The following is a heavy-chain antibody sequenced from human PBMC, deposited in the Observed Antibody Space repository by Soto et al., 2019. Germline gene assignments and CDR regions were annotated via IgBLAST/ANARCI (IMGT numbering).Heavy chain of an antibody. J-gene: IGHJ6*02. D-gene: IGHD3-10*01. CDR1: GGTFSSYA. V-gene: IGHV1-69*01. CDR3: ARDWAPLVRGVWFRVSMDV. CDR2: IIPIFGTA. Sequence: QVQLVQSGAEVKKPGSSVKVSCKASGGTFSSYAISWVRQAPGQGLEWMGGIIPIFGTANYAQKFQGRVTITADESTSTAYMELSSLRSEDTAVYYCARDWAPLVRGVWFRVSMDVWGQGTTVTVSS.